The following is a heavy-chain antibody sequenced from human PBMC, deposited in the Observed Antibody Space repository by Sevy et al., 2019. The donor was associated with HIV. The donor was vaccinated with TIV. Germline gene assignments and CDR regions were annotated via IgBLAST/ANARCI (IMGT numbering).Heavy chain of an antibody. CDR1: GFDVSNNY. Sequence: GGSLRLSCAGSGFDVSNNYMSWVRQAPGKGLEWVSIIYSSGTTYYADSVKGRFTISRDKSKNTVYLQMSRLRADDTAFYHCARDYSRRPGWFDPWGQGTLVTVSS. CDR3: ARDYSRRPGWFDP. CDR2: IYSSGTT. J-gene: IGHJ5*02. V-gene: IGHV3-53*01. D-gene: IGHD6-13*01.